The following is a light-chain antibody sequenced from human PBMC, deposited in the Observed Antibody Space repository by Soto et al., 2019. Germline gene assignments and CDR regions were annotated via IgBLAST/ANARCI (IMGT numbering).Light chain of an antibody. CDR3: QQYISYLT. CDR1: QSISSW. J-gene: IGKJ1*01. V-gene: IGKV1-5*01. Sequence: DIPMTQPPSTLSASVGDRVTITCRASQSISSWVAWYQQKPGQAPKLLIYDASSLESGVPSRFSGSGCGTEFTLTISILQPDDFATYYCQQYISYLTFGQGTKVEIK. CDR2: DAS.